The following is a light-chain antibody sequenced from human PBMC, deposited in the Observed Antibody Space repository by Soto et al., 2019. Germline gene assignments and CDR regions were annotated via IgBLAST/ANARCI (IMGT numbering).Light chain of an antibody. CDR3: HQYGSSLGT. CDR2: DAV. J-gene: IGKJ2*01. Sequence: EIVLTQSPGTLSLSPGEGATLSCRASQSVTGTNLAWYQQRPGQAPRLLIYDAVRRATGIPDRFSGSGSGTDFTLTISRLEPEDVAVYYCHQYGSSLGTFGQGTKVDIK. V-gene: IGKV3-20*01. CDR1: QSVTGTN.